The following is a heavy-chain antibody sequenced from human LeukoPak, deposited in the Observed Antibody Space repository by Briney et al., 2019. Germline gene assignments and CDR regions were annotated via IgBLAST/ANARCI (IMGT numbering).Heavy chain of an antibody. Sequence: SVKVSCKASGFTFTNSAMQWVRQARGQRLEWIGWIVVASGNTKYAQKFQERVTITRDMSTSTAYMELSSLSPEDTAVYYCAAAPIEMQQRGFDYRGQGTLVTVSS. J-gene: IGHJ4*02. CDR3: AAAPIEMQQRGFDY. V-gene: IGHV1-58*02. D-gene: IGHD5-24*01. CDR2: IVVASGNT. CDR1: GFTFTNSA.